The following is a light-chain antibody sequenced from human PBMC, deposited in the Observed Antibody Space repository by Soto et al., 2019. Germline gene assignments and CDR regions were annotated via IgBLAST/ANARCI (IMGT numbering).Light chain of an antibody. J-gene: IGLJ1*01. CDR3: SSYAGSNNFGV. CDR1: SSDVGGYNY. CDR2: EVS. V-gene: IGLV2-8*01. Sequence: QSVLTQPPSASGSPGQSVTISCTGTSSDVGGYNYVSWYQQHPGKAPKLMIYEVSKRPSGVPDPYAGSKSGNTASLTVSGLQAEDEADYYCSSYAGSNNFGVFGTGTKLTVL.